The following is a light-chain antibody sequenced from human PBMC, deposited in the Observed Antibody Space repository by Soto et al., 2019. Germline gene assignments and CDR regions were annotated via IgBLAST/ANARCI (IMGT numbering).Light chain of an antibody. J-gene: IGKJ1*01. V-gene: IGKV3-20*01. CDR1: QSVSNNY. Sequence: VLSHSPGTVSLSRGERATLSCRASQSVSNNYLAWYQQKPGQAPRLLIYGASNRATGIPDRFSGSGSGTDFTLTISRLEPEDFAVYYCQQYGSSPWAFGQGTKVDIK. CDR2: GAS. CDR3: QQYGSSPWA.